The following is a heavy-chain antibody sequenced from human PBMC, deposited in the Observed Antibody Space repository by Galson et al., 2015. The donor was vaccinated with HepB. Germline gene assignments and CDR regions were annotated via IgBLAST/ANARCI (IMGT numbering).Heavy chain of an antibody. CDR1: GYTFTDYY. V-gene: IGHV1-2*02. Sequence: SVKVSCKASGYTFTDYYIHWVRQAPGQGPEWMGWINPNNGATDYAQKFQGRVTLTRDTSISTAYMELSRLTSDDTAVYSCAREGRIVATITTTGSFDYWGQGTLVTVSS. CDR3: AREGRIVATITTTGSFDY. CDR2: INPNNGAT. D-gene: IGHD5-12*01. J-gene: IGHJ4*02.